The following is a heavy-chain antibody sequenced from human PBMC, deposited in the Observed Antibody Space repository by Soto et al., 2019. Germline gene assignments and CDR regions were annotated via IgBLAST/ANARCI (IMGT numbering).Heavy chain of an antibody. CDR1: GFTFDDYA. CDR3: ANLPLYGSGFDC. CDR2: ISWNGDAT. J-gene: IGHJ4*02. Sequence: EVQLVESGGGLVQPGGSLRLSCAASGFTFDDYAIHWVRQIPGKGLEWVSGISWNGDATGYADSVKGRFTISRDNAKNSLYIPMDNLKSKDTAMYYCANLPLYGSGFDCWGQGTLVTVSS. D-gene: IGHD3-10*01. V-gene: IGHV3-9*01.